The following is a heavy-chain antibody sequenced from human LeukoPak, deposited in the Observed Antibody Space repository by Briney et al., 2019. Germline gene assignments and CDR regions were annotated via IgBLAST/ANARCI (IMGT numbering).Heavy chain of an antibody. Sequence: PGGSLRLSCVASGFTFSNYGMHWVRQAPGKGLEWVAFIRYDGNKKFYADSVKGRFTISRDNAKNSLYLQMNSLRAEDTAVYYCARGARGMTTRMYYFDYWGQGTLVTVSS. D-gene: IGHD4-17*01. CDR1: GFTFSNYG. V-gene: IGHV3-30*02. CDR3: ARGARGMTTRMYYFDY. CDR2: IRYDGNKK. J-gene: IGHJ4*02.